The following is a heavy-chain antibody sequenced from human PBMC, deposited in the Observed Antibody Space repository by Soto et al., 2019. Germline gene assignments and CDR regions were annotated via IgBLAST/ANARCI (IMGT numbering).Heavy chain of an antibody. Sequence: QLQLQESGPGLVKPSETLSLTCTVSGGSISSNSYYWGWIRQPPGKGLEWIGSIFYSGSTYYNPSLKSRVTISVDTSKNQFSLKLSSVTAADTAVYYCARHLTYCSAGSCYSDFPYYGMDVWGQGTTVTVSS. CDR3: ARHLTYCSAGSCYSDFPYYGMDV. D-gene: IGHD2-15*01. V-gene: IGHV4-39*01. J-gene: IGHJ6*02. CDR1: GGSISSNSYY. CDR2: IFYSGST.